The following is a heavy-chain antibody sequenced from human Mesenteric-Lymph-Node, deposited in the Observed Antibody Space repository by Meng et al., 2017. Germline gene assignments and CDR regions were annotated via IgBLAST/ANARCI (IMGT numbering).Heavy chain of an antibody. CDR2: IYHSGRT. V-gene: IGHV4-4*02. CDR1: GGSIRNDQG. CDR3: TTLYGDSIS. D-gene: IGHD4-17*01. J-gene: IGHJ4*02. Sequence: QGQLQGPGQGLVRPSGTLSLTCDGSGGSIRNDQGWSWVRQAPGKGLEWIGEIYHSGRTNYNPSVKSRVSMSVDKSQNHFSLRLSSVTAADTAVYYCTTLYGDSISWGQGTLVTVSS.